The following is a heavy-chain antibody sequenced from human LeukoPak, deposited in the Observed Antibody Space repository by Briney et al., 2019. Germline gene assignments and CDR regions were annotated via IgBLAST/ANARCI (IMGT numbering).Heavy chain of an antibody. J-gene: IGHJ6*03. CDR2: IIPIFGTA. V-gene: IGHV1-69*05. Sequence: GASVKVSCKASGGTFSSYAISWVRQAPGQGLEWMGGIIPIFGTANYAQKFQGRVTITTDESTSTAYMELSSLRSEDTAVYYCARDSGAYSSSSHYYYYYMDVWGKGTTVTVSS. CDR1: GGTFSSYA. D-gene: IGHD6-6*01. CDR3: ARDSGAYSSSSHYYYYYMDV.